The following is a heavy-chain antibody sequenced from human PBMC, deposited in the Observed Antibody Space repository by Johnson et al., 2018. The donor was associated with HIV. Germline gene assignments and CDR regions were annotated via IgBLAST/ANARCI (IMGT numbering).Heavy chain of an antibody. CDR3: AKPPSMGADAFDI. J-gene: IGHJ3*02. CDR2: ISYDGSNK. Sequence: QMQLVESGGGLVQPGRSLRLSCAASGFTFSSYAMHWVRQAPGKRLEWVAVISYDGSNKYSADSVKGRFTISRDNSKNTLYLQMNSLRAEDTGVYYCAKPPSMGADAFDIWGQGTMVTVSS. CDR1: GFTFSSYA. D-gene: IGHD3-16*01. V-gene: IGHV3-30*04.